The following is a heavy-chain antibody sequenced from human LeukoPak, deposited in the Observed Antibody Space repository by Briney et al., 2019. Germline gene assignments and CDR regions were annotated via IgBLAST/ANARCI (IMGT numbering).Heavy chain of an antibody. D-gene: IGHD4-23*01. J-gene: IGHJ4*02. CDR2: IYYSGST. CDR3: ARAGGGGNSLNY. CDR1: GGSISSGGYY. V-gene: IGHV4-31*03. Sequence: SETLSLTCTVSGGSISSGGYYWSWIRQHPGKGLEWIGYIYYSGSTYYNPSLKSRVTISVDTSKNQFSLKLSSVTAADTAVYYCARAGGGGNSLNYWGQGTLVTVSS.